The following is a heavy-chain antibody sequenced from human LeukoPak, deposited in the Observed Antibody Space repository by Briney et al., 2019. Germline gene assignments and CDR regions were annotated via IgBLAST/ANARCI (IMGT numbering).Heavy chain of an antibody. Sequence: GRSLRLSCAASGFAFSSYAMHWVRQAPGKGLEWVAVISYDGSNKYYADSVKGRFTISRDNAKNSLDLQMNSLRAEDTAVYYCARARLDRASPYYYGMDVWGQGTTVTVSS. CDR3: ARARLDRASPYYYGMDV. J-gene: IGHJ6*02. D-gene: IGHD6-6*01. V-gene: IGHV3-30*07. CDR1: GFAFSSYA. CDR2: ISYDGSNK.